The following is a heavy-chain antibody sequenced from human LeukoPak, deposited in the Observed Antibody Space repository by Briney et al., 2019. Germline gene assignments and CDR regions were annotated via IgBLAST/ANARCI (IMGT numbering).Heavy chain of an antibody. J-gene: IGHJ4*02. Sequence: GGSLRLSCAASGFTFSSYGMHWVRQAPGKGLEWVAFIRFDGNNKYYADSVKDRFTVSRDNSKNTLYLQMNSLRAEDTAVYYCARGTSSGYFQLYFDYWGQGTLVTVSS. CDR1: GFTFSSYG. D-gene: IGHD3-22*01. V-gene: IGHV3-30*02. CDR2: IRFDGNNK. CDR3: ARGTSSGYFQLYFDY.